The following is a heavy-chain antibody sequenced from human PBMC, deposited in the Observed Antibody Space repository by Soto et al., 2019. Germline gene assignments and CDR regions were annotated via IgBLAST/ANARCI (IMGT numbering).Heavy chain of an antibody. V-gene: IGHV1-2*02. CDR2: INPETGGT. CDR3: ARERYQVISDGMDV. Sequence: QVQLVQSGADVKTPGASVRVSCKASGYTFTGYYVHWVREAPGQCLEWMGWINPETGGTSYAQKFQGRVTLSRDTSIHTADLELSRLRFDDAAVYFCARERYQVISDGMDVWGQGTTVTVS. CDR1: GYTFTGYY. J-gene: IGHJ6*02. D-gene: IGHD2-2*01.